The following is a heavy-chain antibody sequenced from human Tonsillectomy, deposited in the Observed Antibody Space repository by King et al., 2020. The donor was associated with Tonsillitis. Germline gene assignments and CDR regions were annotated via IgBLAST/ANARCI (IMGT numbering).Heavy chain of an antibody. CDR1: GGSISSGGYS. CDR2: IYHSGTT. D-gene: IGHD3-10*01. Sequence: QLQESGSGLVKPSQTLSLTCAVSGGSISSGGYSWSWIRQPPGKGLEWIGYIYHSGTTYYNPSLKSRVTISVDRSKNQFPLKLSSVTAADTAMYYCARVIFGFGVLPKNNCFVPWCQGTLVTVSS. CDR3: ARVIFGFGVLPKNNCFVP. J-gene: IGHJ5*02. V-gene: IGHV4-30-2*01.